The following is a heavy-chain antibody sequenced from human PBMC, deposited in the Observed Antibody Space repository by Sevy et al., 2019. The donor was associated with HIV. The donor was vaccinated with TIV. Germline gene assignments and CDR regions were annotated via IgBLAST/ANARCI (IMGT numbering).Heavy chain of an antibody. Sequence: GGSLRLSCVASGFMFSTYSMNWVRQAPGKGLEWVSSISSSSSYIYYTDSVKGRFNVSRDNAKNSLSLQMNSLRAEDTAVYYCARDRDGSGSSGGYGMDVWGQGTTVTVSS. CDR2: ISSSSSYI. CDR3: ARDRDGSGSSGGYGMDV. V-gene: IGHV3-21*01. CDR1: GFMFSTYS. D-gene: IGHD3-10*01. J-gene: IGHJ6*02.